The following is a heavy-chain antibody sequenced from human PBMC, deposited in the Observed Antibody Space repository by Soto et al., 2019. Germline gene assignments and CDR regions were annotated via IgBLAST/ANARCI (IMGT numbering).Heavy chain of an antibody. CDR1: GGTFSSYT. V-gene: IGHV1-69*04. CDR3: AREVGSSWYPRYYYGMHV. CDR2: IIPILGIA. Sequence: SVKVSCKASGGTFSSYTISWVRQAPGQGLEWMGRIIPILGIANYAQKFQGRVTITADKSTSTAYMELSSLRSEDTAVYYCAREVGSSWYPRYYYGMHVWGQGTTVTVSS. D-gene: IGHD6-13*01. J-gene: IGHJ6*02.